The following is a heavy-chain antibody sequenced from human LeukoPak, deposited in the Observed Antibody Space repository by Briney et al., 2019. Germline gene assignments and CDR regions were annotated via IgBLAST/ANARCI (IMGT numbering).Heavy chain of an antibody. CDR1: GGSFSNYY. D-gene: IGHD1-7*01. V-gene: IGHV4-34*01. J-gene: IGHJ6*04. CDR2: INDSGRI. CDR3: ARRGNYRRGFYIVV. Sequence: SETLSLSCAVYGGSFSNYYWSWIRQPPGKGLEWIGAINDSGRINYNPSLMSRVTVSVDTSKNQFSLRMTSVTATDTAVYYCARRGNYRRGFYIVVWGNGATVSVSS.